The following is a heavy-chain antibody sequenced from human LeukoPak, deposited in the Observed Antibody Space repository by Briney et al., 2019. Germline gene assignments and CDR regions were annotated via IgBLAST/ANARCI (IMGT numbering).Heavy chain of an antibody. D-gene: IGHD1-14*01. Sequence: PSEEVSLTCTVSGGSISSTTYFWGWIRQPPGKGLEWIGSIYYSGRTTYNPSLKSRVTISIDTSKSQLSLKLSSVTAADTAVYYCARTGSATEPNWFDPWGQGTRVPLFS. V-gene: IGHV4-39*07. J-gene: IGHJ5*02. CDR2: IYYSGRT. CDR1: GGSISSTTYF. CDR3: ARTGSATEPNWFDP.